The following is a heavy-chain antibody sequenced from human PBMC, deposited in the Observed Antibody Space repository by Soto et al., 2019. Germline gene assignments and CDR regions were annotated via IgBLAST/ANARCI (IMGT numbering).Heavy chain of an antibody. CDR3: GRGTSSQDGVDV. D-gene: IGHD2-2*01. CDR1: GYTFTTYG. CDR2: VSAYNGNT. V-gene: IGHV1-18*01. Sequence: QVPLVQSGAEVKEPGASVKVSCEAAGYTFTTYGITWVRQAPGQGLEWMGWVSAYNGNTNYAQKLQGRVTMTTDTSMRTAYMDLRSLRSDDTAVYYCGRGTSSQDGVDVWGQGTTVTVSS. J-gene: IGHJ6*02.